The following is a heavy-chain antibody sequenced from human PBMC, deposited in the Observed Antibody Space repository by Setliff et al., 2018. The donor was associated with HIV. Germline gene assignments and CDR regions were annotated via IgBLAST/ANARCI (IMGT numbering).Heavy chain of an antibody. CDR2: LTPHSGDT. V-gene: IGHV1-8*01. Sequence: GASVKVSCKASGYTFTNYDINWLRQAPGQGLEWMGRLTPHSGDTISADRFQGRLVMTTNTSTTTAFMELSSLRSDDTALYFCARGWGLWFGQLSILPLDPWGQGTLVTVSS. CDR3: ARGWGLWFGQLSILPLDP. J-gene: IGHJ5*02. D-gene: IGHD3-10*01. CDR1: GYTFTNYD.